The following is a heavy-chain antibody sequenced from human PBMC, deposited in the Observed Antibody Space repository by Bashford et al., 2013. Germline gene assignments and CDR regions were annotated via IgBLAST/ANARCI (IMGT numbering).Heavy chain of an antibody. Sequence: SETXFPSPALSLVAPSAVVGYYWSWIRQHPGKGLEWIGYIYYSGSTYYNPSLKSRVTISVDTSKNQFSLKLSSVTAADTAVYYCARAGYCSGGSCYPPDYWGQGTLVTVSS. D-gene: IGHD2-15*01. V-gene: IGHV4-31*03. J-gene: IGHJ4*02. CDR2: IYYSGST. CDR3: ARAGYCSGGSCYPPDY. CDR1: VAPSAVVGYY.